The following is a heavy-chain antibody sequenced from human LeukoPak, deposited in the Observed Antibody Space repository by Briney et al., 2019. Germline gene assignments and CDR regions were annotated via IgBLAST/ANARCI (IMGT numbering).Heavy chain of an antibody. CDR3: AKDMRYCSGGSCSLYYYYGMDV. V-gene: IGHV3-9*01. D-gene: IGHD2-15*01. J-gene: IGHJ6*02. Sequence: GVSLRLSCAASGFTFDDYAMPWVRQAPGKGLEWVSGISWNSGSIGYADSVKGRFTISRDNAKNSLYLQMNSLRAEDTALYYCAKDMRYCSGGSCSLYYYYGMDVWGQGTTVTVSS. CDR2: ISWNSGSI. CDR1: GFTFDDYA.